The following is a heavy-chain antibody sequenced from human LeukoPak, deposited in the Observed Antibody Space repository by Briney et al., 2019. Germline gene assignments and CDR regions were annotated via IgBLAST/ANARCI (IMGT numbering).Heavy chain of an antibody. D-gene: IGHD2-21*01. J-gene: IGHJ4*02. CDR2: IYYSGST. CDR1: GRSISNGDNS. Sequence: PAESLSLTCTVSGRSISNGDNSWNWHPQPPGMGREWIVYIYYSGSTYYNASLKSRVTVSVDTSKNQFSLKLSSVTAADTAVYYCARGTYGGYVAYWGQGTLVTVSS. CDR3: ARGTYGGYVAY. V-gene: IGHV4-30-4*08.